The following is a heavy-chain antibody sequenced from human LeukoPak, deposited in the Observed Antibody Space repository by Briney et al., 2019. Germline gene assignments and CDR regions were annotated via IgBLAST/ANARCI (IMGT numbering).Heavy chain of an antibody. V-gene: IGHV1-8*01. D-gene: IGHD4-17*01. Sequence: ASVKVSCKASGYIFTSYDINWVRQATGQGLEWMGWMNPNSGNTGYAQKFQGRVTMTRNTSISTAYMELRSLRSDDTAVYYCARLESHGDYDYFDYWGQGTLVTVSS. CDR3: ARLESHGDYDYFDY. CDR1: GYIFTSYD. CDR2: MNPNSGNT. J-gene: IGHJ4*02.